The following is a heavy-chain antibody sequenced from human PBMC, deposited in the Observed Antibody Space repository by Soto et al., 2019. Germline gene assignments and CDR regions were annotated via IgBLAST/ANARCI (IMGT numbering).Heavy chain of an antibody. V-gene: IGHV2-5*02. CDR1: GSSLSTSGVG. Sequence: QITLKESGPTLVKPTQTLTLTCTFSGSSLSTSGVGVGWIRQPPGKALEWLAFLYWDDDKRYRPSPKSRLTITKDTSKNQVLLTMTNMDPVDTATYYCARTSVNWGSRGLVDYWGQGTLVTVAS. J-gene: IGHJ4*02. CDR2: LYWDDDK. D-gene: IGHD7-27*01. CDR3: ARTSVNWGSRGLVDY.